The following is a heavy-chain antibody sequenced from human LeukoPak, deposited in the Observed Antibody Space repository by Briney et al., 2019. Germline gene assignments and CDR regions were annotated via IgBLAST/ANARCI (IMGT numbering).Heavy chain of an antibody. CDR3: ARARGDYDSSGYFSNWFNP. D-gene: IGHD3-22*01. J-gene: IGHJ5*02. Sequence: SETLSLTCTVSGGSISSYYWSWIRQPAGKGLEWIGRIYTSGSTNYNPSPKSRVTMSVDTSKNQFSLKLTSVTAADTAVYYCARARGDYDSSGYFSNWFNPWGQGTLVTVSS. CDR2: IYTSGST. CDR1: GGSISSYY. V-gene: IGHV4-4*07.